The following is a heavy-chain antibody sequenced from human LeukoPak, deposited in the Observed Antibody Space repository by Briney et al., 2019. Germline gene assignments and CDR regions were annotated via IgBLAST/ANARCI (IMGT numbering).Heavy chain of an antibody. V-gene: IGHV3-30*09. CDR2: ISYDGSNK. CDR3: ARDPNDRRGVITGGDY. CDR1: GFTFSSYA. Sequence: GGSLRLSCAASGFTFSSYAMHWVRQAPGKGLEWVAVISYDGSNKYYADSVKGRFAISRGNSKNTLYLQMNSLRAEDTAVYYCARDPNDRRGVITGGDYWGQGTLVTVSS. D-gene: IGHD3-10*01. J-gene: IGHJ4*02.